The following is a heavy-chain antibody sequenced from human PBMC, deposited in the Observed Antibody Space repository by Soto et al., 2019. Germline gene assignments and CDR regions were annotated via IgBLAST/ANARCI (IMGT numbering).Heavy chain of an antibody. CDR3: ARVPPGRNGYNKFDD. CDR2: INPHSGAT. J-gene: IGHJ4*02. V-gene: IGHV1-2*02. D-gene: IGHD5-12*01. CDR1: GYIFSANY. Sequence: ASVKVSCKASGYIFSANYIHWVRQAPGQGLEWLGWINPHSGATNYAQKFLGRVTMSADTSASTAYMDRASLKASDTAMYYCARVPPGRNGYNKFDDWGQGTPVTVSS.